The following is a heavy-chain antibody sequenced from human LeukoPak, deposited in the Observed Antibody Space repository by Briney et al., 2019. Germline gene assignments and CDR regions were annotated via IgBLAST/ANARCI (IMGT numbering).Heavy chain of an antibody. Sequence: GGSLTLSCAASGFTFSTYAMAWVRQAPGEGLEWVSSISASGGNTYYADYVTGRFMISRDNSKNTLYLHMNSLRPEDTAVYYCAARLIGSFFDQWGQGTLVPVSS. CDR3: AARLIGSFFDQ. D-gene: IGHD3-10*01. V-gene: IGHV3-23*01. CDR2: ISASGGNT. CDR1: GFTFSTYA. J-gene: IGHJ4*02.